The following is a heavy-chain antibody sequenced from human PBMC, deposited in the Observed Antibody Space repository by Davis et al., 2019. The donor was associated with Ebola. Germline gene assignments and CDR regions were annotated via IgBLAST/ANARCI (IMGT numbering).Heavy chain of an antibody. CDR3: AIAPLWSGLYTPGFDP. CDR1: GFTFSSYG. CDR2: IWYDGSNK. D-gene: IGHD3-3*01. J-gene: IGHJ5*02. Sequence: GESLKISCAASGFTFSSYGMHWVRQAPGKGLEWVAVIWYDGSNKYYADSVKGRFTISRDNSKNTLYLQMNSLRAEDTAVYYCAIAPLWSGLYTPGFDPWGQGTLVTVSS. V-gene: IGHV3-30*02.